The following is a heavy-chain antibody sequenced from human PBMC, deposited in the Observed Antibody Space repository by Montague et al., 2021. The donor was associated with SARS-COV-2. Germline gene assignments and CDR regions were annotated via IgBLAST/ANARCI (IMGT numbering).Heavy chain of an antibody. V-gene: IGHV4-31*03. CDR2: IYYSGST. D-gene: IGHD3-9*01. Sequence: TLSLTCTVSGGSISSGGYYWSWIRQHPGKGLEWIGYIYYSGSTYHNPSLKSRVTISVDTSKNQFSLKLSSVTAADTAVYYCARYEGYYDILTGYSTPYYYYGMDVWGQGTTVTVSS. J-gene: IGHJ6*02. CDR3: ARYEGYYDILTGYSTPYYYYGMDV. CDR1: GGSISSGGYY.